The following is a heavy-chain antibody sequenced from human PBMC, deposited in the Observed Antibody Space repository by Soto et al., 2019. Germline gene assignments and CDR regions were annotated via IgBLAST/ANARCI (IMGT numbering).Heavy chain of an antibody. D-gene: IGHD3-10*01. CDR3: ARGSPGPVDH. CDR2: MNHHSGDT. J-gene: IGHJ4*02. V-gene: IGHV1-8*01. CDR1: GYSFTSLR. Sequence: GSSVKVSCKASGYSFTSLRVNWVRQATGQGLEWIGWMNHHSGDTGFAQIFQGRVTMTRDTSINTAYMELRSLRSQDTAVYYCARGSPGPVDHWGKGTQVTVSS.